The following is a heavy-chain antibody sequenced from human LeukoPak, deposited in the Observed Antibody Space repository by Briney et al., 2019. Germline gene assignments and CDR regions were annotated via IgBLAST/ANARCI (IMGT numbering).Heavy chain of an antibody. Sequence: GGSLRLSCAASGFTFSSYGMHWVRQAPGKGLEWVAVIWCDGSNKYYADSVKGRFTISRDNSKNTLYLQMNSLRAEDTAVYYCARDPYSSRWGQKIYYYGMDVWGQGTTVTVSS. D-gene: IGHD6-13*01. CDR3: ARDPYSSRWGQKIYYYGMDV. CDR2: IWCDGSNK. V-gene: IGHV3-33*01. J-gene: IGHJ6*02. CDR1: GFTFSSYG.